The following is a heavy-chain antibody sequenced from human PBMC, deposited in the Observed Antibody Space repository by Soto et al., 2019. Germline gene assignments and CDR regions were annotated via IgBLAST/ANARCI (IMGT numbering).Heavy chain of an antibody. CDR1: GFTFSTFA. CDR3: ATAPYPVLRYFDRLQYYSGMDV. Sequence: EVELLESGGGLVQPGGSLRLSCAASGFTFSTFAMNWVRQVPGKGLEWVSVISSSGGTTYYVDSVKGRFTISRDNSKNTLYLLMSNLRAEDTAIYYWATAPYPVLRYFDRLQYYSGMDVWGHGTAVTVSS. J-gene: IGHJ6*02. CDR2: ISSSGGTT. V-gene: IGHV3-23*01. D-gene: IGHD3-9*01.